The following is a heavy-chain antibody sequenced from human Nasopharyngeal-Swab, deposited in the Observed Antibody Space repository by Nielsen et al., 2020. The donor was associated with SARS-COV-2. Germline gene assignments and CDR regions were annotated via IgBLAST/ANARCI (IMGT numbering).Heavy chain of an antibody. V-gene: IGHV5-51*01. Sequence: GESLKISCKGSGYSFTTFWITWVRQMPGKGLEWMGIIYPDDSDTRYSPSFQGQVTFSVDKSNSTAYLQWSSLKASDTAMYYCARLRGSAFYYYYLDVWGKGTTVTVSS. CDR3: ARLRGSAFYYYYLDV. D-gene: IGHD2-15*01. J-gene: IGHJ6*03. CDR2: IYPDDSDT. CDR1: GYSFTTFW.